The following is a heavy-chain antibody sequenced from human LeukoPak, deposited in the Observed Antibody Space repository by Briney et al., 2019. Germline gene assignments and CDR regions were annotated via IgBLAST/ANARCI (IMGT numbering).Heavy chain of an antibody. CDR3: ARGRYVDWLFDY. Sequence: GGSLRLSCAASGFDCSRYWMTWVRQAPGKGLEWVANIEQDGGEEYYVDSVKGRFTISRDNAENSLYLQMNSLRVEDTAVYFCARGRYVDWLFDYWGKGTLVTVSS. CDR1: GFDCSRYW. D-gene: IGHD3-9*01. J-gene: IGHJ4*02. V-gene: IGHV3-7*03. CDR2: IEQDGGEE.